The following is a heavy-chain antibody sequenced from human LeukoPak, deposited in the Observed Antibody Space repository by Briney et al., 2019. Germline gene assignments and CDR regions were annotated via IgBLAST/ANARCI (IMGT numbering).Heavy chain of an antibody. CDR3: AKDRAAGTDYYYYGMDV. D-gene: IGHD6-13*01. J-gene: IGHJ6*02. CDR2: ISWNSGSI. V-gene: IGHV3-9*01. Sequence: GGSLRLSCAASGFTFDDYAMHWVRQAPGKGLEWVSGISWNSGSIGYADSVKGRFTISRDNAKNSPYLQMNSLRAEDTALYYCAKDRAAGTDYYYYGMDVWGQGTTVTVSS. CDR1: GFTFDDYA.